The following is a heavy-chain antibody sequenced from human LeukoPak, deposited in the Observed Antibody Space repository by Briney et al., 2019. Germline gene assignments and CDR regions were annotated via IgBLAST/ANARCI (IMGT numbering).Heavy chain of an antibody. CDR3: ARVQSAYCSSSSCHGGYFDH. D-gene: IGHD2-2*01. CDR2: INAGNGNT. J-gene: IGHJ4*02. Sequence: ASVKVSCKASRYTFTSYAMHWVRQAPGQRPEWMGWINAGNGNTKYSQKFQGRVTITRDTSASTAYMELSSLRPEDTAVYYCARVQSAYCSSSSCHGGYFDHWGQGTLVTVSS. CDR1: RYTFTSYA. V-gene: IGHV1-3*01.